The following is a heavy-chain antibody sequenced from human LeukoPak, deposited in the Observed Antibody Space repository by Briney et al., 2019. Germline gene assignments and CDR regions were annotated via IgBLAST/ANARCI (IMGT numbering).Heavy chain of an antibody. D-gene: IGHD6-13*01. CDR1: GYTFTSYG. V-gene: IGHV1-18*01. CDR3: ARENLPAGIAAAGTGLDY. J-gene: IGHJ4*02. Sequence: ASVKVSCKASGYTFTSYGISWVRQAPGQGLEWMGWISAYNGNTNYAQKLQGRVTMTTDTSTSTAYMELRSLRSDDTAVYYCARENLPAGIAAAGTGLDYWGQGTLVTVSS. CDR2: ISAYNGNT.